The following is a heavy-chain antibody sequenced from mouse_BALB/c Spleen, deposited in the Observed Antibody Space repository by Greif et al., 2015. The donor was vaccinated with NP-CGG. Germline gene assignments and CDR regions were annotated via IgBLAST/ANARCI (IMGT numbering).Heavy chain of an antibody. CDR2: INPGSGGT. J-gene: IGHJ2*01. V-gene: IGHV1-54*01. Sequence: VQLVESGAELVRPGTSVKVSYKASGYAFTNYLIEWVKQRPGQGLEWIGVINPGSGGTNYNEKFKGKATLTADKSSSTSYMQLSSLTSDDSAVYFCARSREPYYFDYWGQGTTLTVSS. CDR1: GYAFTNYL. CDR3: ARSREPYYFDY.